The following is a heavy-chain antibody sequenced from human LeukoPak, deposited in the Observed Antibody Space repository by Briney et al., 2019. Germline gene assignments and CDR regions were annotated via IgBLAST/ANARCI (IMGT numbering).Heavy chain of an antibody. D-gene: IGHD1-26*01. Sequence: PGGSLRLSCAASGFTFSSYEMNWVRQAPGKGLEWVSYISHSGSTTYYADSVKGRFTISRDNAKHSLYLQMNSLRAEDTAVYYCARDEIYSGSFSGYFDYWGQGTLVTVSS. V-gene: IGHV3-48*03. CDR3: ARDEIYSGSFSGYFDY. CDR2: ISHSGSTT. J-gene: IGHJ4*02. CDR1: GFTFSSYE.